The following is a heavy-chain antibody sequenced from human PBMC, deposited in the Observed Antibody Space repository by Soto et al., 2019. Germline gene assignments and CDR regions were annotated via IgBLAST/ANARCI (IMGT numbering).Heavy chain of an antibody. CDR2: ISGSGGST. D-gene: IGHD3-10*01. Sequence: GGSLRLSCAASGFTFSSYAMSWVRQAPGKGLEWVSAISGSGGSTYYADSVKGRFTISRDNSKNTLYLQMNSLRAEDTAVYYCAKDPNYYGSGSYYNPFDYWGQGTLVTVSS. CDR1: GFTFSSYA. CDR3: AKDPNYYGSGSYYNPFDY. V-gene: IGHV3-23*01. J-gene: IGHJ4*02.